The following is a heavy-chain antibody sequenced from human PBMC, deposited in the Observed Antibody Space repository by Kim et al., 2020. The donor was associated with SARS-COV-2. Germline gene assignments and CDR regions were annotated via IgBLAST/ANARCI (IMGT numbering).Heavy chain of an antibody. Sequence: SETLSLTCTVSGGSISSYYWSWIRQPPGKGLEWIGYIYYSGSTNYNPSLKSRVTISVDTSKNQFSLKLSSVTAADTAVYYCARRQWLVGEDWFDPWGQGTLVTVSS. V-gene: IGHV4-59*01. CDR1: GGSISSYY. J-gene: IGHJ5*02. CDR3: ARRQWLVGEDWFDP. CDR2: IYYSGST. D-gene: IGHD6-19*01.